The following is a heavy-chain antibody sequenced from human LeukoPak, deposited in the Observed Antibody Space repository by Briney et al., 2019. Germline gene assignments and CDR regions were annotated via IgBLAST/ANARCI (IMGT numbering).Heavy chain of an antibody. CDR1: GFTFSNYW. Sequence: GGSLRLSCAASGFTFSNYWMSWVRQAPGKGLEWVANIKQDGSEKYYVDSVKGRFTISRDNAKNSLYLQMNSLRAEDTAVYYCARVGAGDGYSFYLDYWGQGILVTVSS. D-gene: IGHD5-24*01. V-gene: IGHV3-7*01. J-gene: IGHJ4*02. CDR3: ARVGAGDGYSFYLDY. CDR2: IKQDGSEK.